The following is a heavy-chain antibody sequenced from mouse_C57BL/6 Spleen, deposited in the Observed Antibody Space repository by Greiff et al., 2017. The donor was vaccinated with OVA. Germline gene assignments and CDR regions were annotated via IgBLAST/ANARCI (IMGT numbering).Heavy chain of an antibody. V-gene: IGHV5-4*01. D-gene: IGHD4-1*01. Sequence: EVNLVESGGGLVKPGGSLKLSCAASGFTFSCYAMSWVRQTPEKRLEWVATISDGGSYTYYPDNVKGRFTISRDNAKNNLYLQMSHLKSEDTAMYYCARELTGTFFDYWGQGTTLTVSS. CDR2: ISDGGSYT. CDR1: GFTFSCYA. J-gene: IGHJ2*01. CDR3: ARELTGTFFDY.